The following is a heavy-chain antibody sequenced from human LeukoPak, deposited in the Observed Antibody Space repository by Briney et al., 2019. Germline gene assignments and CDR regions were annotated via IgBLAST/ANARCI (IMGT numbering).Heavy chain of an antibody. CDR3: ARHWGVVTPFFPHRSDAFDI. Sequence: SETLSLTCAVYGGSFSGYYWSWIRQPPGKGLEWNGEINHSGSTNYNPSLKSRVTISVDTSKNQFSLKLSSVTAADTAVYYCARHWGVVTPFFPHRSDAFDIWGQGTMVTVSS. CDR2: INHSGST. CDR1: GGSFSGYY. J-gene: IGHJ3*02. V-gene: IGHV4-34*01. D-gene: IGHD4-23*01.